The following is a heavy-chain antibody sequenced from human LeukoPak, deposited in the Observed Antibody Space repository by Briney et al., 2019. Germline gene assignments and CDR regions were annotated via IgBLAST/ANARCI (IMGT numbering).Heavy chain of an antibody. Sequence: GGSLRLSCAASGFTVSSFDMSWVRQAPGKGLEWVSLIYTGGNTYYADSVKGRFTISRDNSKNTLYLQMNSLRAEDTAVYYCARNLPRMQLWPTFDDWGQGTLVTVYS. D-gene: IGHD5-18*01. CDR1: GFTVSSFD. CDR3: ARNLPRMQLWPTFDD. J-gene: IGHJ4*02. V-gene: IGHV3-53*01. CDR2: IYTGGNT.